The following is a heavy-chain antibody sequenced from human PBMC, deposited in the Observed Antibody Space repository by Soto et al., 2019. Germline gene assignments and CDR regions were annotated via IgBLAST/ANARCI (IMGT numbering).Heavy chain of an antibody. Sequence: ASVKVSCKASGGTFSSYAISWVRQAPGQGLEWMGGIISIFGTANYAQKFQSRVTITADKSTSTVYMELSSLRSEDTAVYYCARDSQLWFGELFHGYYYYGMDVWGQGTTVTVSS. CDR1: GGTFSSYA. D-gene: IGHD3-10*01. CDR2: IISIFGTA. CDR3: ARDSQLWFGELFHGYYYYGMDV. J-gene: IGHJ6*02. V-gene: IGHV1-69*06.